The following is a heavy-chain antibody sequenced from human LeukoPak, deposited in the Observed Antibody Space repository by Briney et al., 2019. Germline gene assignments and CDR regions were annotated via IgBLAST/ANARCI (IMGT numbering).Heavy chain of an antibody. CDR1: GYSISSGYC. J-gene: IGHJ4*02. CDR2: IYHSGST. Sequence: SETLSLTCTVSGYSISSGYCWGWIRQPPGKGLEWIGSIYHSGSTYYNPSLKSRVTISVDTSKKQFSLKLNSVTAADTAVYYCARDLTGGSSWYQYYFDYWGQGTLVTVSS. CDR3: ARDLTGGSSWYQYYFDY. V-gene: IGHV4-38-2*02. D-gene: IGHD6-13*01.